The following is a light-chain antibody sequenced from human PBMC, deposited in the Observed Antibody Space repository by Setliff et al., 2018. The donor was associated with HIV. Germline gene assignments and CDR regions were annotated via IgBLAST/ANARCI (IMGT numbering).Light chain of an antibody. J-gene: IGLJ1*01. CDR2: EVT. CDR3: SSYTSSSTLV. CDR1: SSDVGVYKY. V-gene: IGLV2-14*01. Sequence: SVLTQPASVSGSPGQSVTISCTGTSSDVGVYKYVSWYQQHPGKAPKLMIYEVTNRPSGVSNRFSGSKSGNTASLTISGVQAEDEADYYCSSYTSSSTLVFGTGTKVTVL.